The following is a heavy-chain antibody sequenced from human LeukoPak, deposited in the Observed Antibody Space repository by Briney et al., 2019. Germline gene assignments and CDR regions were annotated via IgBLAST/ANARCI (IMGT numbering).Heavy chain of an antibody. J-gene: IGHJ2*01. CDR1: GGSISSSSYY. CDR3: ARDCTRYYGSSDWYFDL. Sequence: SETLSLTCTVSGGSISSSSYYWGWIRQPPGKGLEWIGSIYYSGSTYYNPSLKSRVTISVDTSKNQFSLKLSSVTAADTAVHYCARDCTRYYGSSDWYFDLWGRGTLVTVSS. CDR2: IYYSGST. D-gene: IGHD3-10*01. V-gene: IGHV4-39*07.